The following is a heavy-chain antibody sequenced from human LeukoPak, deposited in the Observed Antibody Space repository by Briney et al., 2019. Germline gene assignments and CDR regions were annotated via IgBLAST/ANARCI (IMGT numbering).Heavy chain of an antibody. J-gene: IGHJ3*02. CDR3: ARGLGFLIGSIWYPDAFDI. V-gene: IGHV1-69*06. CDR1: GGTFSSYA. D-gene: IGHD6-13*01. CDR2: IIPIFGTA. Sequence: SVKVSCKASGGTFSSYAISWVRQAPGQGLECMGGIIPIFGTANYAQKFQGRVTITADKSTSTAYMELSSLRSEDTAVYYCARGLGFLIGSIWYPDAFDIWGQGTMVTVSS.